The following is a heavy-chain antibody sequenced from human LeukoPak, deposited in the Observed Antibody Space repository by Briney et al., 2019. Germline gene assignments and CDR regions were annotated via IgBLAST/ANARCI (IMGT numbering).Heavy chain of an antibody. CDR2: ISYDGSNK. CDR1: GFTFSSYA. Sequence: SGRSLRLSCAASGFTFSSYAMHWVRRAPGKGLEWVAVISYDGSNKYYADSVKGRFTISRDNPKNTLYLQMNSLRAEDTAVYYCARGTEVVPAAISTVLRYFDWFFPPDYWGQGTLVTVSS. V-gene: IGHV3-30*04. J-gene: IGHJ4*02. CDR3: ARGTEVVPAAISTVLRYFDWFFPPDY. D-gene: IGHD3-9*01.